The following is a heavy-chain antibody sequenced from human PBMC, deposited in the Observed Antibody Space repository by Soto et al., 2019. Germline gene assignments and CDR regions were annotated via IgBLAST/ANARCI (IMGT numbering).Heavy chain of an antibody. V-gene: IGHV1-69*12. J-gene: IGHJ3*02. D-gene: IGHD1-26*01. Sequence: QVQLVQSGAEVKKPGSSVKVSCKASGGTFSSYAISWVRQAPGQGLEWMGGIIPIFGTANYAKKFQGIVTITEDETTSTAYMELRSLRCEDTAVYYCTRDWRGIGGRIAGATKRRMAFDIWGQGTMVTVAS. CDR2: IIPIFGTA. CDR1: GGTFSSYA. CDR3: TRDWRGIGGRIAGATKRRMAFDI.